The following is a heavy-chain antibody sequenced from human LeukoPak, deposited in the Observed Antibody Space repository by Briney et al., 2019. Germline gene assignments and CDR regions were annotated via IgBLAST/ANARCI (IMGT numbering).Heavy chain of an antibody. D-gene: IGHD6-19*01. CDR3: ARGEPSYSSGWLIDY. CDR2: INPNSGGT. CDR1: GYTFTGYY. Sequence: ASVKVSCKASGYTFTGYYMHWVRQAPGQGLEWMGWINPNSGGTNYAQKFQGWVTITRDTSISTAYMELSRLRSDDTAVYYCARGEPSYSSGWLIDYWGQGTLVTVSS. J-gene: IGHJ4*02. V-gene: IGHV1-2*04.